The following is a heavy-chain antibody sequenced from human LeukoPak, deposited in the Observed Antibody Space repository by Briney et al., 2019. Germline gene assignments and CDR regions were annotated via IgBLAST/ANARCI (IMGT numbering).Heavy chain of an antibody. J-gene: IGHJ5*02. D-gene: IGHD1-26*01. Sequence: PGGSLRLSCAASGFTFSSYAMHWVRQAPGKGLEWVAVISYDGSNKYYADSVKGRFTISRDNSKNTLYLQMNSLRAEDTAVYYCARGPEWEPVGPWGQGTLVTVSS. CDR2: ISYDGSNK. CDR3: ARGPEWEPVGP. V-gene: IGHV3-30-3*01. CDR1: GFTFSSYA.